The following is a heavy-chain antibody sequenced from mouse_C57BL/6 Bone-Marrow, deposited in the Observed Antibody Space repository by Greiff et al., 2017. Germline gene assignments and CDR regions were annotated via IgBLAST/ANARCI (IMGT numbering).Heavy chain of an antibody. CDR3: ARQSYYGSSSRFAY. CDR1: GFTFSSYG. CDR2: ISSGGSYT. Sequence: EVQLQESGGDLVKPGGSLKLSCAASGFTFSSYGMSWVRQTPDKRLEWVATISSGGSYTYYPDSVKGRFTISRDNAKNTLYLQMSSLKSEDTAMYYCARQSYYGSSSRFAYWGQGTLVTVSA. V-gene: IGHV5-6*01. J-gene: IGHJ3*01. D-gene: IGHD1-1*01.